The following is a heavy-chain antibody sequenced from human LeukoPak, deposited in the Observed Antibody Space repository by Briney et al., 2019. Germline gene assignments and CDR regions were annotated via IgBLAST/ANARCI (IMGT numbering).Heavy chain of an antibody. J-gene: IGHJ4*02. CDR1: GFTFSKYN. D-gene: IGHD2-2*01. CDR3: AKGRKTIVVVPAYFDY. CDR2: ISSSSSYI. V-gene: IGHV3-21*04. Sequence: GGSLRLSCAASGFTFSKYNMNWVRQAPGKGLEWVSSISSSSSYIYYADSVKGRFTISRDNSKNTLYLQMNSLRAEDTAVYYCAKGRKTIVVVPAYFDYWGQGTLVTVSS.